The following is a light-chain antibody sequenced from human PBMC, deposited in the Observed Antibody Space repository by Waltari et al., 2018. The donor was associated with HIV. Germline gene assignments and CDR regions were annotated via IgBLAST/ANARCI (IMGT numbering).Light chain of an antibody. J-gene: IGLJ3*02. CDR3: ATWDDSRSGPV. V-gene: IGLV1-47*01. CDR1: SSNIGSNY. Sequence: QSVLTQPPSASGTPGQRVAISCSGSSSNIGSNYVYCYQQLPGTAPKVLIYRSNERPSGVPDRFSGSKSGTSASLAISALRSEDEADYYCATWDDSRSGPVFGGGTKLTVL. CDR2: RSN.